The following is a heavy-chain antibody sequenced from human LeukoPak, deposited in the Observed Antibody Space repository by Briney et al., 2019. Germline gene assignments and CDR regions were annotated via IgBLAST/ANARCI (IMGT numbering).Heavy chain of an antibody. Sequence: GSLRLSCAASGFTFSSYEMNWVRQAPGKGLEWVSYISSSGSTIYYADSVKGRFTISRDSAKNSLYLQMNSLRAEDTAVYYCARAVYSGSSTWGQGTLVTVSS. CDR2: ISSSGSTI. CDR1: GFTFSSYE. V-gene: IGHV3-48*03. D-gene: IGHD1-26*01. CDR3: ARAVYSGSST. J-gene: IGHJ4*02.